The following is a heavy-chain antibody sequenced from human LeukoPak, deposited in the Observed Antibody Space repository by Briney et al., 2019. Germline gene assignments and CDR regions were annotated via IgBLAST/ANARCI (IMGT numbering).Heavy chain of an antibody. D-gene: IGHD3-10*01. J-gene: IGHJ4*02. CDR1: GFTFSNHA. Sequence: GGSLTLSCAPAGFTFSNHATHCVRHAPGKGLEWVAFVRYVVHRKYYASSVKGRFTISRDNSKDSVYLQLNSLRPEDTAMYYCVSMVRGVGYWGQGTLVTVSS. V-gene: IGHV3-30*02. CDR3: VSMVRGVGY. CDR2: VRYVVHRK.